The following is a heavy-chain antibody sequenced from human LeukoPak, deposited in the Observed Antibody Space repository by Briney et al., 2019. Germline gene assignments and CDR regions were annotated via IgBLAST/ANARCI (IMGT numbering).Heavy chain of an antibody. D-gene: IGHD2-2*01. V-gene: IGHV3-23*01. Sequence: PGGSLRLSCAASGFTFSGYAMSWVRQAPGKGLEWVSAISGSGGSTYYADSVKGRFTISRDNSKNTLYLQMNSLRAEDTAVYYCAKTGGYCSSASCPDKYGMDVWGKGTTVTVSS. CDR3: AKTGGYCSSASCPDKYGMDV. J-gene: IGHJ6*04. CDR2: ISGSGGST. CDR1: GFTFSGYA.